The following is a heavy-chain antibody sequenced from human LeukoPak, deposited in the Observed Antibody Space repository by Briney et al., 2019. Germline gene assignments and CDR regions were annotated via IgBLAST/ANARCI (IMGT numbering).Heavy chain of an antibody. CDR2: ISSSGSTL. CDR3: ARDRAGWYYFDY. Sequence: PGGSLRLSCAASGFTFSSYAMNWVRQPPGKGLEWVSYISSSGSTLYYADSVKGRFTISRDDAKNSLFLQINGLRAEDTAIYYCARDRAGWYYFDYWGQGSLITVSS. V-gene: IGHV3-48*03. CDR1: GFTFSSYA. J-gene: IGHJ4*02. D-gene: IGHD6-19*01.